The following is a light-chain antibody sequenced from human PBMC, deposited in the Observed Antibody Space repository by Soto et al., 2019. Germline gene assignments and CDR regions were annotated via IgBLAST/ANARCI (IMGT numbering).Light chain of an antibody. CDR2: DVH. CDR3: NSYTSSSTVV. J-gene: IGLJ2*01. CDR1: SSDVGGYNY. V-gene: IGLV2-14*01. Sequence: QSALTQPASVSGSPGQSITISCTGTSSDVGGYNYVSWYQQHPGKAPKLMIYDVHNRPSGVSNRFSGSKSGNTASLTISGLQAEDEADYYCNSYTSSSTVVFGGGTKVTVL.